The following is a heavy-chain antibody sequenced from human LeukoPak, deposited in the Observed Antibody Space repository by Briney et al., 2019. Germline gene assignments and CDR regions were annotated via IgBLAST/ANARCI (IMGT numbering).Heavy chain of an antibody. D-gene: IGHD6-13*01. J-gene: IGHJ4*02. CDR3: VGAAAALFDY. CDR2: ISISSSVI. Sequence: GESLRLSCAASGFTFTDYSMNWVRQAPGRGLEWLASISISSSVIYYADSVKGRFTISRDNSKNTLYLQMNSLRAEDTAVYYCVGAAAALFDYWGQGTLVTVSS. V-gene: IGHV3-21*06. CDR1: GFTFTDYS.